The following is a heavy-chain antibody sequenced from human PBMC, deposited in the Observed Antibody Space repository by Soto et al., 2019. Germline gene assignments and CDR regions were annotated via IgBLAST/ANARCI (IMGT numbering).Heavy chain of an antibody. CDR1: GGTLTTYA. Sequence: QVQVVQSGAEVKKPGSSVKVSCKVSGGTLTTYAITWVRQAPGQGLEWVGGIIAKFRETSYAQKFKGRVTITADAGESTSTAYMELSSLRSEDTALYYCARDTFYYDSDGIYFPNYFDYWGRGTLVTVSS. CDR2: IIAKFRET. J-gene: IGHJ4*02. D-gene: IGHD3-22*01. V-gene: IGHV1-69*01. CDR3: ARDTFYYDSDGIYFPNYFDY.